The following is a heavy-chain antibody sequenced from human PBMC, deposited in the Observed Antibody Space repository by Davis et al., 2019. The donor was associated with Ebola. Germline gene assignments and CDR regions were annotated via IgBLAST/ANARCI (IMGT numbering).Heavy chain of an antibody. J-gene: IGHJ4*02. D-gene: IGHD5-18*01. CDR2: ISYDGSNK. Sequence: GESLKISCAASGFTFSSYSMNWVRQAPGKGLEWVAVISYDGSNKYYADSVKGRFTIPRDNSKNTLYLQMNSLRAEDTAVYYCARSGGIQLWSSALGDYWGQGTLVTVSS. CDR1: GFTFSSYS. CDR3: ARSGGIQLWSSALGDY. V-gene: IGHV3-30*03.